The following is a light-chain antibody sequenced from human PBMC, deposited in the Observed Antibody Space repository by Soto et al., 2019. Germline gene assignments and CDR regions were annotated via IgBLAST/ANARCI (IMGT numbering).Light chain of an antibody. CDR2: GAS. J-gene: IGKJ1*01. CDR3: QQYGSSPKT. V-gene: IGKV3-20*01. CDR1: QSVSSSY. Sequence: EIVLTQSPGTLFLSPGERATLSCRASQSVSSSYLAWYQQKPGQAPRLLIYGASSRATGIPDRFSGSGSGTDFTLTISRLEPEGFAVYYCQQYGSSPKTFGQGTKVDIK.